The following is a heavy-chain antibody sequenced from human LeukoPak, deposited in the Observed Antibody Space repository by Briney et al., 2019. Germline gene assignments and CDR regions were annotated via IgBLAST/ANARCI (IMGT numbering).Heavy chain of an antibody. CDR3: AKAPDWRVDDAFDI. CDR2: IIPIFGTA. V-gene: IGHV1-69*13. J-gene: IGHJ3*02. CDR1: GGTFSSYA. D-gene: IGHD2-21*01. Sequence: SVKVSCKASGGTFSSYAISWVRQAPGQGLEWMGGIIPIFGTANYAQKFQGRVTITADESTSTAYMELSSLRSEDTAVYYCAKAPDWRVDDAFDIWGQGTMVTVSS.